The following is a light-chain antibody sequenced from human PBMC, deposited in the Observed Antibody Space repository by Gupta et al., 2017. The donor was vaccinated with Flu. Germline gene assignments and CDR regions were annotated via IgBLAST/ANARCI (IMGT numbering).Light chain of an antibody. CDR3: QQYSSSPPFT. CDR1: QSVSSSY. CDR2: GAS. Sequence: ECVLTQSPGTLSLSPGERATLTCRASQSVSSSYLTWYQQKPGQAPRLLIYGASRMATGIPDRFSSGGCGTDFSLTISRREQEDFAVYYYQQYSSSPPFTFGHGTKVDIK. V-gene: IGKV3-20*01. J-gene: IGKJ3*01.